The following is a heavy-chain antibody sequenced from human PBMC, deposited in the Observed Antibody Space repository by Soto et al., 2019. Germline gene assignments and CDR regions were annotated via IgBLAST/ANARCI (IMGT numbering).Heavy chain of an antibody. J-gene: IGHJ6*02. D-gene: IGHD2-8*02. CDR1: GYSFTSYW. Sequence: GESLKISCKGSGYSFTSYWIGWVRQMPGTGLEWMAIIYPGDSDIRYNPSFQGQVTISADKSISTAYLQWSSLKAPDTAMYYCERQPSNGHWYVWGQGTTVTVSS. V-gene: IGHV5-51*01. CDR2: IYPGDSDI. CDR3: ERQPSNGHWYV.